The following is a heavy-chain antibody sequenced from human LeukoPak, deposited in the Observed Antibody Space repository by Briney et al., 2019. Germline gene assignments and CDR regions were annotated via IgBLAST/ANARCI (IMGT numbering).Heavy chain of an antibody. V-gene: IGHV3-21*01. D-gene: IGHD2/OR15-2a*01. CDR2: ISSSSSYI. CDR1: GFTFSSYS. CDR3: ARAPEGEYFDH. Sequence: PGGSLRLSCAASGFTFSSYSMNWVRQAPGKGLEWVSSISSSSSYIYYADSVKGRFTISRDNAKNSLYLQMNSLRAGDTAVYYCARAPEGEYFDHWGQGTLVTVSS. J-gene: IGHJ4*02.